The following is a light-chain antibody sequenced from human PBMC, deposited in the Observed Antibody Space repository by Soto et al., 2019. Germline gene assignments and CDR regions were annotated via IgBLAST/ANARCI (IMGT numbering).Light chain of an antibody. J-gene: IGKJ1*01. CDR3: QQFGSSPWT. V-gene: IGKV3-20*01. Sequence: EIVLTQSPGTLSLSPEERATLSCRASQSISSSYLDWYQQKPGQAPRLLIYGASSMATAIPDRFSGGGSGTVVTLTISCLEAEDFAVYYCQQFGSSPWTFGQGTKVEIK. CDR2: GAS. CDR1: QSISSSY.